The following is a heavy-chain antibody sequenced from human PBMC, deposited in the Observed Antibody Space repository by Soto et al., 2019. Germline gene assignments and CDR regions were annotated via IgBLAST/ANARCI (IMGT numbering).Heavy chain of an antibody. J-gene: IGHJ4*02. V-gene: IGHV3-30*18. CDR1: GFTFRNFG. CDR3: AKAVPPFVVVTASDY. CDR2: ISYDGTNK. Sequence: SLKISCAASGFTFRNFGMHWVRQAPGKGLEWVAVISYDGTNKYYADSVKGRFTISRDNSKNTLYLQINSLRAEDTAVYYCAKAVPPFVVVTASDYWGQGTLVTVSS. D-gene: IGHD2-21*02.